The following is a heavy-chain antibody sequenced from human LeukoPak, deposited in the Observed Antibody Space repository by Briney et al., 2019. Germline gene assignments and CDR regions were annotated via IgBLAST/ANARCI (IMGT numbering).Heavy chain of an antibody. CDR3: ARVGQDWNTGGFDY. CDR2: INPNSGGT. D-gene: IGHD1/OR15-1a*01. CDR1: GYTFTSYY. Sequence: ASVKVSCKASGYTFTSYYMHWERQAPGQGLEWMGWINPNSGGTNYAQKFQGRVTMTRDTSINTAYMELSRLRSDDTAVYYCARVGQDWNTGGFDYWGQGTLVTVSS. V-gene: IGHV1-2*02. J-gene: IGHJ4*02.